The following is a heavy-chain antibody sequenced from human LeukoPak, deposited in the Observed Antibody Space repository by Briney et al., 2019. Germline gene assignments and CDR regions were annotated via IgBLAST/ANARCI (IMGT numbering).Heavy chain of an antibody. CDR1: GFTFSSYA. D-gene: IGHD5-24*01. CDR2: ISYDGSNK. J-gene: IGHJ3*02. CDR3: AKVGRWLQLDAFDI. V-gene: IGHV3-30-3*01. Sequence: GRSLRLSCAASGFTFSSYAMHWVRQAPGKGLEWVAVISYDGSNKYYADSVKGRFTISRDNSKNTLYLQMNSLRAEDTAVYYCAKVGRWLQLDAFDIWGQGTMVTVSS.